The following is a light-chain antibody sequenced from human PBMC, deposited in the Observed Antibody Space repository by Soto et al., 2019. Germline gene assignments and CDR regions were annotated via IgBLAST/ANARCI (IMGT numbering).Light chain of an antibody. V-gene: IGKV1-5*01. Sequence: DIPMTQSPSTLSASVGDRVTITCRASQSISSWLAWYQQKPGKAPKLLIYDASSLESGVPSRFISSGSGTAVTLTLSSLQPDDFAAYYCQQYNSYPYTFGHGTKLDIK. CDR1: QSISSW. CDR2: DAS. CDR3: QQYNSYPYT. J-gene: IGKJ2*01.